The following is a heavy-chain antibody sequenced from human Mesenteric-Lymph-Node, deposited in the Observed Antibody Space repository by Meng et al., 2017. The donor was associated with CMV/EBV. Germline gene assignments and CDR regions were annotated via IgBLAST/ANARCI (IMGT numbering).Heavy chain of an antibody. J-gene: IGHJ4*02. CDR2: TWCDGSNK. Sequence: SGISFSAYGMHWVRQAPGKGLEWVAVTWCDGSNKFHADSVKGRFTISRDNSKNTLYLQMNSLRVEDTAVYYCARDLGGYSGYDFDYWGQGTLVTVSS. CDR1: GISFSAYG. D-gene: IGHD5-12*01. CDR3: ARDLGGYSGYDFDY. V-gene: IGHV3-33*01.